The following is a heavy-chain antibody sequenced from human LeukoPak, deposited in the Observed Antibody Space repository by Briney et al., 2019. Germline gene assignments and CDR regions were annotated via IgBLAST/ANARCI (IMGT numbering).Heavy chain of an antibody. D-gene: IGHD3-22*01. V-gene: IGHV1-2*02. Sequence: ASVKVSCMASGYTFTGHYMHWVRQAPGQGLEWMGWFKPNSGDTNYAQKFQGRFTMTWDTSISTAYMELTRLRSDDTAVYYCARDQDQDDSTPFDPWGQGTLVTVSS. CDR2: FKPNSGDT. J-gene: IGHJ5*02. CDR1: GYTFTGHY. CDR3: ARDQDQDDSTPFDP.